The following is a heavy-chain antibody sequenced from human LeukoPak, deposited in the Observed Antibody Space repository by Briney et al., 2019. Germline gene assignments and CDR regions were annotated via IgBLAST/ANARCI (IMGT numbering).Heavy chain of an antibody. Sequence: ASVKVSCKASGGTFSSYAISWVRQAPGQGLEWMGRIIPILGTANYAQKFQGRVTITADKSTSTAYMELSSLRSEDTAVYYCARDLNILDYWGQGTLVTVSS. CDR2: IIPILGTA. CDR1: GGTFSSYA. J-gene: IGHJ4*02. V-gene: IGHV1-69*04. CDR3: ARDLNILDY.